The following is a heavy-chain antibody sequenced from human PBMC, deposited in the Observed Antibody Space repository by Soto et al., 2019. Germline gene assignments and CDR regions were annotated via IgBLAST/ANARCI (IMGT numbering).Heavy chain of an antibody. V-gene: IGHV4-31*03. J-gene: IGHJ4*02. CDR3: ARQAVLGPFDY. Sequence: SETLSLTCTVSGGSISSGGYYWNWIRQHPGKGLEWIGYIFYIGSTYYNPSLKSRVTISVDTSKNQFSLKLSSVTAADTAVYYWARQAVLGPFDYWGREPWVTVPS. CDR1: GGSISSGGYY. CDR2: IFYIGST. D-gene: IGHD3-10*02.